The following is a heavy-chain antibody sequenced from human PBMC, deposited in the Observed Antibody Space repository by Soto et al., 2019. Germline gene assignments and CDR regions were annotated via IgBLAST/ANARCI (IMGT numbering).Heavy chain of an antibody. CDR3: ARDGDSGYVVFRDCYYGMDV. CDR1: GYTFTSYG. Sequence: SVKVSCKASGYTFTSYGISWVRQAPGQGLEWMGWISAYNGNTNYAQKLQGRVTMTTDTSTSTAYMELRSLRSDDTAVYYCARDGDSGYVVFRDCYYGMDVWGQGNTVTV. V-gene: IGHV1-18*04. J-gene: IGHJ6*02. CDR2: ISAYNGNT. D-gene: IGHD5-12*01.